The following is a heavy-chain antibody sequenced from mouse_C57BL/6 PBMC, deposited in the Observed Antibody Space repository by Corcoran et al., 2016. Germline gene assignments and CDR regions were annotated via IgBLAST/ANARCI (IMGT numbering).Heavy chain of an antibody. J-gene: IGHJ2*01. CDR2: INTYSGVP. CDR3: ARRGNHGSRWFFDY. D-gene: IGHD1-1*01. CDR1: GYTFTTYG. V-gene: IGHV9-3*01. Sequence: QIQLVQSGPELKKPGETVKISCKASGYTFTTYGMSWVKQAPGKGLKWMGWINTYSGVPTYADDFKGRFAFSLETSASTAYLQINNLKNEDTATYFCARRGNHGSRWFFDYWGQGTTLTVSS.